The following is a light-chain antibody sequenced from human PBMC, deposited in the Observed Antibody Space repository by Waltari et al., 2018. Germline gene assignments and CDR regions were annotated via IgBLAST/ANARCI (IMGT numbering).Light chain of an antibody. Sequence: EIVMTQSPILLSVSPGERATLSGRASHSVGTHLAWYQQRPGQPPRLVIFAASTRATGVPVRFSGSGSGTEFTLTISSLQSEDFAVYYCQQYNDWPLTFGGGT. V-gene: IGKV3-15*01. CDR2: AAS. CDR1: HSVGTH. J-gene: IGKJ4*01. CDR3: QQYNDWPLT.